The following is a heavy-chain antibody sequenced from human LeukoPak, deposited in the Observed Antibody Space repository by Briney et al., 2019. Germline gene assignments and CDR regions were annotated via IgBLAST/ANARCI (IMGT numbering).Heavy chain of an antibody. J-gene: IGHJ4*02. Sequence: GGSLRLSCTASGFTFSTYSMIWVRQAPGKGLEWVSYIRSSGSITYYADAVQGRFTTSRDDAENLLYLQMNSLRDEDTAVYCCARVNCYALDYWGQGALVTVSS. D-gene: IGHD2-2*01. CDR2: IRSSGSIT. V-gene: IGHV3-48*02. CDR1: GFTFSTYS. CDR3: ARVNCYALDY.